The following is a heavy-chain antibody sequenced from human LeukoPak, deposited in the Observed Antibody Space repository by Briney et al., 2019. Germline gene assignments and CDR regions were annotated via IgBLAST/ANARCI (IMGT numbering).Heavy chain of an antibody. CDR3: ASGANHGYYFDY. V-gene: IGHV3-64D*06. D-gene: IGHD1-26*01. CDR1: GFTFSNYA. Sequence: GGSLGLSCSASGFTFSNYAMHWVRQAPGKGLEFVSAISTNGGSTYYADPVKGRFTISRDNFKNTLFLQMSSLRAEDTAVYYCASGANHGYYFDYWGQGTLVAVSS. J-gene: IGHJ4*02. CDR2: ISTNGGST.